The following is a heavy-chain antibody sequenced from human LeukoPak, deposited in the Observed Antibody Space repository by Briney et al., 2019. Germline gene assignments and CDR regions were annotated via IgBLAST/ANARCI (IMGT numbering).Heavy chain of an antibody. V-gene: IGHV1-18*01. J-gene: IGHJ5*02. CDR3: ARGAPTPEPPPHWFDP. CDR2: ISAYNGNT. D-gene: IGHD1-14*01. CDR1: GYTFTSYG. Sequence: GASVKVSCKASGYTFTSYGISWVRQAPGQGLEWMGWISAYNGNTNYAQKLQGRVTMTTDTSTSTACMELRSLRSDDTAVYYCARGAPTPEPPPHWFDPWGQGTLVTVSS.